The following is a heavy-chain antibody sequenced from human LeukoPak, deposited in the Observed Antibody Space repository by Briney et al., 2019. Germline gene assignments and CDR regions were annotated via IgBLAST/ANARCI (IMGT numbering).Heavy chain of an antibody. J-gene: IGHJ4*02. CDR3: ASGDGVYDYVWGRSY. CDR2: ILKAVDTF. CDR1: GFMFSDYY. V-gene: IGHV3-11*01. D-gene: IGHD3-16*01. Sequence: GGSLRLSCAASGFMFSDYYMVWIRQAPGKGLERIGYILKAVDTFFYAYSVKGRCSISRDNSGDTLYLHMNSLRAEATAVYYCASGDGVYDYVWGRSYWGQGTLVTVSS.